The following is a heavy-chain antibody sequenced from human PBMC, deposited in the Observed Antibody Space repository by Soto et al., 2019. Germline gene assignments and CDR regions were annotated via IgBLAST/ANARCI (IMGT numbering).Heavy chain of an antibody. CDR3: AGSRGGAFADSFDF. CDR2: ISRDGSNK. J-gene: IGHJ4*02. V-gene: IGHV3-30*04. CDR1: GFTFRSYA. D-gene: IGHD2-21*01. Sequence: GGSLRLSCAASGFTFRSYAIHWVRQAPGKGLEWVAVISRDGSNKYYVDSVKGRFTISRDNSKDTVYLQMNSLRDEDSAMFYCAGSRGGAFADSFDFWGQETRVTVSS.